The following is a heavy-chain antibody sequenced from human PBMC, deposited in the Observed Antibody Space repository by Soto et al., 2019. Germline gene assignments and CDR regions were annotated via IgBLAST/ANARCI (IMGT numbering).Heavy chain of an antibody. CDR2: IYYSGST. CDR1: GGSISSGDYY. V-gene: IGHV4-30-4*01. J-gene: IGHJ5*02. Sequence: KTSETLSLTCTVSGGSISSGDYYWSWIRQPPGKGLEWIGYIYYSGSTYYNPSLKSRVTISVDTSKNQFSLKLSSVTAADTAVYYCARDRGRGWFDPWGQGTLVTVS. CDR3: ARDRGRGWFDP.